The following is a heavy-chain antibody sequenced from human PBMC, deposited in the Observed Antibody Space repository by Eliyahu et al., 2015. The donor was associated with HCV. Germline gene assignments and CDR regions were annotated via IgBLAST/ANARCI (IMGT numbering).Heavy chain of an antibody. D-gene: IGHD3-9*01. Sequence: EVQLLESGGGLVQPGGSLRLSCAASGFTFSSYAMSWVRQAPGKGLEWVSAISGSGGSTYYADSVRGRFTISRDNSKNTLYLQMNSLRADDTAVYYCAKGVLTGYPPFVYYYGMDVWGQGTTVTVSS. CDR3: AKGVLTGYPPFVYYYGMDV. CDR1: GFTFSSYA. CDR2: ISGSGGST. V-gene: IGHV3-23*01. J-gene: IGHJ6*02.